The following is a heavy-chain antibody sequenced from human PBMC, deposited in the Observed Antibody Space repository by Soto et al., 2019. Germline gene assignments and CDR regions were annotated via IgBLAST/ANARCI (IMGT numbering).Heavy chain of an antibody. CDR1: GGTFSSYT. Sequence: SVKVSCKASGGTFSSYTISWVRQAPGQGLEWMGRIIPNLGIANYAQKFQGRVTMTADTSTSTAYMELRSLRSDDTAVYYCARELYCSGGSCYPFDLWGRGTLVTVSS. CDR2: IIPNLGIA. V-gene: IGHV1-69*04. J-gene: IGHJ2*01. D-gene: IGHD2-15*01. CDR3: ARELYCSGGSCYPFDL.